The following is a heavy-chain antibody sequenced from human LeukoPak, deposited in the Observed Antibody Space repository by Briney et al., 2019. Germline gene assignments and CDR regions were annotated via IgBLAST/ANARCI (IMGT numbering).Heavy chain of an antibody. J-gene: IGHJ4*02. CDR1: GGTFSSYA. CDR3: ASPLGYCSSTSCPWGRFGLF. Sequence: GASVKVSCKASGGTFSSYAISWVRQAPGQGLEWMGGIIPIFGTANYAQKFQGRVTITADESKSTAYMELSSLRSEDTAVYYCASPLGYCSSTSCPWGRFGLFWGQGTLVTVSS. D-gene: IGHD2-2*01. V-gene: IGHV1-69*01. CDR2: IIPIFGTA.